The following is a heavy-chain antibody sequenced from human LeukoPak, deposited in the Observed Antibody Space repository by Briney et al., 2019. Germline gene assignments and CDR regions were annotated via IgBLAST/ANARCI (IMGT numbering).Heavy chain of an antibody. J-gene: IGHJ6*02. CDR3: ARGRSMDV. CDR2: IKYDGSEK. V-gene: IGHV3-7*01. Sequence: GGSLRLSCAASGFSFSTYCMTWGRQAPGKGLEWVATIKYDGSEKYYVDSVKGRFTISRDNAKNSLYLQMNSLRAEHTAVYYCARGRSMDVWGQGTTVTVSS. CDR1: GFSFSTYC.